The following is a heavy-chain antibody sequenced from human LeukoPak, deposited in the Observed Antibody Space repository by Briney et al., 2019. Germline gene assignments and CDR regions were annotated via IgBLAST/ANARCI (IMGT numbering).Heavy chain of an antibody. Sequence: PSETLSLTCAVYGGSFSGYYWSWIRQPPGKGLEWIGEINHSGSTNYNPSLKSRVTISVDTSKNQFSLKLSSVTAADTAVYYCARDPDCSGGSCCPWGQGTLVTVSS. J-gene: IGHJ5*02. CDR1: GGSFSGYY. V-gene: IGHV4-34*01. CDR3: ARDPDCSGGSCCP. CDR2: INHSGST. D-gene: IGHD2-15*01.